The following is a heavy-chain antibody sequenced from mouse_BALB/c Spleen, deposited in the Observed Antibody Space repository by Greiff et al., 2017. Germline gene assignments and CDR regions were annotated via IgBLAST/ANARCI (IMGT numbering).Heavy chain of an antibody. V-gene: IGHV3-8*02. CDR2: ISNSGST. D-gene: IGHD1-1*01. CDR1: GDSITSGY. J-gene: IGHJ2*01. Sequence: VQLKESGPSLVKPSQSLSLTCSVTGDSITSGYWNWVRKFPGNKLEYMGYISNSGSTSYNPSLKSRISITRDTSKTQYYLQLNSVTTEDAATYYCARGDYGSSSYFDYWGQGTTLTVSS. CDR3: ARGDYGSSSYFDY.